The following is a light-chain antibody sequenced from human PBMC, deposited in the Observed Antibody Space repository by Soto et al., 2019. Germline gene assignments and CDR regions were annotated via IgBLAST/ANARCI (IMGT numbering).Light chain of an antibody. CDR3: TSYAGSNIWV. Sequence: QSALTRPPSASGSPGQSVTISCTGSSSDVGAYNYVSWYQQYPGKAPNLMIYEVSKRPSGVPDRFSGSKSGKTASLTVSGLQPEDEADYYCTSYAGSNIWVFGGGTKLTVL. V-gene: IGLV2-8*01. CDR1: SSDVGAYNY. CDR2: EVS. J-gene: IGLJ2*01.